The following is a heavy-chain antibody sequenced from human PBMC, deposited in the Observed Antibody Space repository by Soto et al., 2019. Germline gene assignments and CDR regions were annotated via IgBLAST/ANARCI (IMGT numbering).Heavy chain of an antibody. D-gene: IGHD6-19*01. CDR3: ARGVAVAVYAMDV. CDR1: GFTFSSYG. CDR2: IWYDGSNK. V-gene: IGHV3-33*01. Sequence: QVQLVESGGGVVQPGRSLRLSCAASGFTFSSYGMHWVRQAPGKGLEWVAVIWYDGSNKYYADSVKGRFTISRDKSKNTRYLQMNSLRAEDTAVYYCARGVAVAVYAMDVWGQGTTVTVSS. J-gene: IGHJ6*02.